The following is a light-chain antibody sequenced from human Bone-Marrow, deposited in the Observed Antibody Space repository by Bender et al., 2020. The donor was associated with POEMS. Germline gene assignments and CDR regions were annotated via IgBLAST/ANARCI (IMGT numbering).Light chain of an antibody. CDR3: QSFDSSPTSWV. CDR1: SSDVGGYNY. J-gene: IGLJ3*02. V-gene: IGLV2-11*01. Sequence: QSTLTQPRSVSGSPGQSVTISCTGTSSDVGGYNYVSWYQQHPGKVPKLMIYAVTERPSGVPDRFSGSKSGNSVSLAITGLQSEDEADYYCQSFDSSPTSWVFGGGTKLTVL. CDR2: AVT.